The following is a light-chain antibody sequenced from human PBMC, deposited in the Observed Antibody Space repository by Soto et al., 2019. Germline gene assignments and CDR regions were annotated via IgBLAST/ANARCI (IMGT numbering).Light chain of an antibody. Sequence: DIQMTQSPSSLSASVGDRVTITCRASQTINLYLNWYQQTPGKAPKLLIYDAASLQSGVPSRFNGSGSGTDFTLTISSLQPGDSATYYCQQSDSIPYTFGQGTKLQIK. J-gene: IGKJ2*01. CDR2: DAA. V-gene: IGKV1-39*01. CDR1: QTINLY. CDR3: QQSDSIPYT.